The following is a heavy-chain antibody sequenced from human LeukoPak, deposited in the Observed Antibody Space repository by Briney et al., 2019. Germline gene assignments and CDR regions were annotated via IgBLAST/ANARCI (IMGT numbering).Heavy chain of an antibody. CDR3: ARNRADYGDSDAFDI. CDR1: GGSISSYY. CDR2: IYTSGST. D-gene: IGHD4-17*01. V-gene: IGHV4-4*07. Sequence: PSETLSLTCTVSGGSISSYYWSWIRQPAGKGLEWIGRIYTSGSTNYNPSLKSRVTMSVDTSKNQFSLKLSSVTAADTAVYYCARNRADYGDSDAFDIWGQGTMVTVSS. J-gene: IGHJ3*02.